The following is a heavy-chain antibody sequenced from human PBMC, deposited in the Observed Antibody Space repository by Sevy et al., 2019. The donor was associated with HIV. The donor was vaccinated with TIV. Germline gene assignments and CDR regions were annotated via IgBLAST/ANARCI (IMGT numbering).Heavy chain of an antibody. J-gene: IGHJ5*02. D-gene: IGHD3-16*01. V-gene: IGHV1-18*01. CDR3: AGLSTGRGESNWFDP. CDR1: GYTFSTYG. Sequence: AAVKVSCKASGYTFSTYGISWVRQAPGQGLEWMGWIGAYNGNRKYAQKFQDRITMTTDTSTSTAYMELRSLRSDDTAVEFCAGLSTGRGESNWFDPWGQGTLVTVSS. CDR2: IGAYNGNR.